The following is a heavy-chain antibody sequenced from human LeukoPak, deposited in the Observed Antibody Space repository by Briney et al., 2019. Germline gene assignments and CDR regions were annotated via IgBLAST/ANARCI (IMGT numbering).Heavy chain of an antibody. Sequence: PSETLSLTCAVYGGSFSGYYWSWIRQPPGKGLEWIGEINHSGSTNYNPSLKSRVTISVDTSKNQFSLKLSSVTAADTAVYYCARGPWVDTAMSRGWFDPWGQGTLVIGSS. CDR3: ARGPWVDTAMSRGWFDP. CDR2: INHSGST. V-gene: IGHV4-34*01. D-gene: IGHD5-18*01. CDR1: GGSFSGYY. J-gene: IGHJ5*02.